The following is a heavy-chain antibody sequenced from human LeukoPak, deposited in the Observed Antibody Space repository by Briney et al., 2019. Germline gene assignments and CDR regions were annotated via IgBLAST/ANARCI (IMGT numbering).Heavy chain of an antibody. J-gene: IGHJ4*02. Sequence: GRSLRLSCAASGFTFSDYGMHWVRQAPGKGVEGVAVIWYDGSNKYYADSVKGRFTISRDNSKNTLYLQMNSLRAEDTAVYHCARDEYRSSYYLDYWGQGTLVTVSS. CDR2: IWYDGSNK. CDR3: ARDEYRSSYYLDY. V-gene: IGHV3-33*01. CDR1: GFTFSDYG. D-gene: IGHD6-6*01.